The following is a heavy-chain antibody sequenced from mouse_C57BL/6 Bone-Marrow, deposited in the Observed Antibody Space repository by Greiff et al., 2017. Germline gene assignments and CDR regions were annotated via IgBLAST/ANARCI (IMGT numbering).Heavy chain of an antibody. D-gene: IGHD5-5*01. J-gene: IGHJ4*01. CDR3: ARSISLPDY. CDR1: GYTFTDYY. CDR2: INPYNGGT. Sequence: VQLQQSGPVLVKPGASVKMSCKASGYTFTDYYMNWVKQSHGKSLEWIGVINPYNGGTSYNQKFKGKATLTVDKSSSTAYMELNSLTSEDSAVYYCARSISLPDYWGQGTSVTVSS. V-gene: IGHV1-19*01.